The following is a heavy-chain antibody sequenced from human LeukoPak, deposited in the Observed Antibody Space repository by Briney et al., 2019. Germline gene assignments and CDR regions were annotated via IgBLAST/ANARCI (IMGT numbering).Heavy chain of an antibody. J-gene: IGHJ3*02. D-gene: IGHD1-14*01. CDR1: GYTFTAYY. CDR3: ARDVSGISSATDTFDM. Sequence: ASVKVSCKASGYTFTAYYMQWVRQAPGQGLEWVARINPNSGDTNYAQKFQGRVTMTRDTSISTVNMELTGLRSDDTVVYYCARDVSGISSATDTFDMWGQGTVVTVSS. CDR2: INPNSGDT. V-gene: IGHV1-2*05.